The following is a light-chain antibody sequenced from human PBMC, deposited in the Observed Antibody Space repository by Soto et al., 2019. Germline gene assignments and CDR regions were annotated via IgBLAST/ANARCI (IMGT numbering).Light chain of an antibody. CDR2: GAC. V-gene: IGKV3-20*01. CDR1: QSVNSNY. Sequence: DIVLTQSPGTLSLSPGERATLSCRASQSVNSNYLAWYQQKTGQAPRLLIFGACTMATGISDKFRGSGSGTDFTLTINRLEPEDFAVYYCQQYNNWPPYTFGQGTKLEIK. CDR3: QQYNNWPPYT. J-gene: IGKJ2*01.